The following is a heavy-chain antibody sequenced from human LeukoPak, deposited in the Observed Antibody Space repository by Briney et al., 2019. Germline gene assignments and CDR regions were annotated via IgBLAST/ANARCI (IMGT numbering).Heavy chain of an antibody. D-gene: IGHD1-1*01. J-gene: IGHJ4*02. Sequence: SETLSLTCIVSGGSISDYYWSWVRQPPGKGLEWIGDIYYSGSTNYNPSLKSRVTISVDTSKNQFSLKLSSVTAADTAVYYCARGSTGRTYYFDYWGQGTLVTVSS. CDR1: GGSISDYY. CDR3: ARGSTGRTYYFDY. CDR2: IYYSGST. V-gene: IGHV4-59*01.